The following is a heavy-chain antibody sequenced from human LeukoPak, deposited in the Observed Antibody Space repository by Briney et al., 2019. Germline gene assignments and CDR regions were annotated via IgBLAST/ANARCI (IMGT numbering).Heavy chain of an antibody. Sequence: GGSLTLSCKVSGFTFGSYWMTWVRQAQATGQEWVAYIKDAGEYTYYIDSVKGLFTISRDNPNNSLYLYMSSLRAEDKAVYYCARWNIGWEFDYWGQGTLVYVSS. D-gene: IGHD1/OR15-1a*01. CDR1: GFTFGSYW. CDR2: IKDAGEYT. J-gene: IGHJ4*02. V-gene: IGHV3-7*03. CDR3: ARWNIGWEFDY.